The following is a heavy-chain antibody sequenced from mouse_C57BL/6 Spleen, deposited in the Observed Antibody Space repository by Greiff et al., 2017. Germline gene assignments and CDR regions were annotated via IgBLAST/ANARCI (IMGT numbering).Heavy chain of an antibody. CDR1: GYSFTGYY. CDR2: INPSTGGT. J-gene: IGHJ3*01. D-gene: IGHD3-1*01. V-gene: IGHV1-42*01. CDR3: ARYELGFAY. Sequence: EVQLQQSGPELVKPGASVKISCKASGYSFTGYYMNWVKQSPEKSLEWIGEINPSTGGTTYNQTFKAKATLTVDKSSSTAYMQLKSLTSEDSAVXYCARYELGFAYWGQGTLVTVSA.